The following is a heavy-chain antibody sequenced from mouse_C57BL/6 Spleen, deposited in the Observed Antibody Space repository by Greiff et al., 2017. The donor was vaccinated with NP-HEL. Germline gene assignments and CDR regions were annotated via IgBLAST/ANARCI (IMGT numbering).Heavy chain of an antibody. CDR2: INPYNGGT. V-gene: IGHV1-19*01. CDR3: ARFLEGYLDV. D-gene: IGHD2-10*02. CDR1: GYTFTDYY. Sequence: EVQLQQSGPVLVKPGASVKMSCKASGYTFTDYYMNWVKQSHGKSLEWIGVINPYNGGTSYNQKFKGKATLTVDKSSSTAYMELNSLTSEDSAVYYCARFLEGYLDVWGTGTTVTVSS. J-gene: IGHJ1*03.